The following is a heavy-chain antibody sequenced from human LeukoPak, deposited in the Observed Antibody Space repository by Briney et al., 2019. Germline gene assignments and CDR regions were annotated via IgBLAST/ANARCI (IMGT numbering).Heavy chain of an antibody. Sequence: PGGSLRLSCAASGFTFSSYWIHWVRQAPGKGLVWVWRINSDGSTTSYADSVKGRFRISRDNANSALYLQVNSLRAEDTAVYYCARSALYYYYYMDVWGKGTTVTVSS. J-gene: IGHJ6*03. CDR1: GFTFSSYW. CDR3: ARSALYYYYYMDV. V-gene: IGHV3-74*01. CDR2: INSDGSTT. D-gene: IGHD6-25*01.